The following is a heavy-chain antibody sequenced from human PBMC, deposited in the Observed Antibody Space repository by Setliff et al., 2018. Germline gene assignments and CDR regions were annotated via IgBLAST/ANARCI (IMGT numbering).Heavy chain of an antibody. D-gene: IGHD3-9*01. V-gene: IGHV4-61*02. CDR3: ARERYFDWFFED. J-gene: IGHJ4*01. CDR2: IHASGSP. CDR1: VGSITSGSFY. Sequence: LSLTCTVSVGSITSGSFYWSWIRQPAGKKLEWIGRIHASGSPDYNPSFKSRVTISRDTSTNQFSLKLGSVTAADTAVYYCARERYFDWFFEDWGHGTLVTVSS.